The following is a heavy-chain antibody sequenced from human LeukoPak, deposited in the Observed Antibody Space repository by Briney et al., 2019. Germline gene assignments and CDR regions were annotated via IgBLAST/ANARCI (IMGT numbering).Heavy chain of an antibody. CDR1: GGSISSYY. CDR3: ARGGLSSGWYG. Sequence: SETLSLTCTVSGGSISSYYWSWIRQPPGKGLEWIGYSFFSGGTNYNPSLKSRVTISLDTSKNQFSLRLNSVTAADTAVYYCARGGLSSGWYGWGQGTLVTVSS. J-gene: IGHJ4*02. V-gene: IGHV4-59*01. D-gene: IGHD6-19*01. CDR2: SFFSGGT.